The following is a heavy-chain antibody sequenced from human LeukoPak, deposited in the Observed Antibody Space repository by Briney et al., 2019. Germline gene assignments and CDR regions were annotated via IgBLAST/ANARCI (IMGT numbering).Heavy chain of an antibody. J-gene: IGHJ6*03. CDR3: ARDQSGYFDWLFHHSYCYMDV. Sequence: SGGSLRLSCAASGFTFSSYWMHWVRQAPGKGLVWVSRINSDGSSTSYADSVKGRFTISRDNAKNTLYLQMNSLRAEDTAVYYCARDQSGYFDWLFHHSYCYMDVWGKGTTVTISS. D-gene: IGHD3-9*01. V-gene: IGHV3-74*01. CDR2: INSDGSST. CDR1: GFTFSSYW.